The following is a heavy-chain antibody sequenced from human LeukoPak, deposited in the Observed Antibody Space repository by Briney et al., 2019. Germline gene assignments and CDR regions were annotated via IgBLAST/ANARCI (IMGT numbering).Heavy chain of an antibody. CDR3: ARAILYYDSSGYIDY. CDR1: GGSISSSSYY. V-gene: IGHV4-39*07. Sequence: SETLSLTCTVSGGSISSSSYYWGWIRQPPGKGLEWIGSIYYSGSTYYDPSLKSRVTISVDTSKNQFSLKLSSVTAADTAVYYCARAILYYDSSGYIDYWGQGTLVTVSS. D-gene: IGHD3-22*01. J-gene: IGHJ4*02. CDR2: IYYSGST.